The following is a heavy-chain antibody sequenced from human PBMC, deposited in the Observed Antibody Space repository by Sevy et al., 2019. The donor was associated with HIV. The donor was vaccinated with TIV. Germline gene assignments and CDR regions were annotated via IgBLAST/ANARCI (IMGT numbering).Heavy chain of an antibody. CDR2: IYHSGTT. CDR3: ARAGLEDYFDSSGFFYANWFDP. Sequence: SETLSLTCAVSSGSISSGNYSWSWIRQPPGKGLEWIGYIYHSGTTYYNPSLKSRVTISVDRSENQFSLRLSSVTAADTAVYYCARAGLEDYFDSSGFFYANWFDPWGQGILVTVSS. V-gene: IGHV4-30-2*01. D-gene: IGHD3-22*01. CDR1: SGSISSGNYS. J-gene: IGHJ5*02.